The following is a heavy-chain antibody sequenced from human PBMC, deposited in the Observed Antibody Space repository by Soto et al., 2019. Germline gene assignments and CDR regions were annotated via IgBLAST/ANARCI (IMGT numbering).Heavy chain of an antibody. Sequence: SVKVSCKASGFTFTSSAVQWVRQARGQRLEWIGWIVVGSGNTNYAQKFQERVTITRVMSTSTAYMELNSLRAEDTAVYYCARGSESSGWPGLYYFDYWGQGTLVTVSS. CDR3: ARGSESSGWPGLYYFDY. CDR1: GFTFTSSA. CDR2: IVVGSGNT. V-gene: IGHV1-58*01. D-gene: IGHD6-19*01. J-gene: IGHJ4*02.